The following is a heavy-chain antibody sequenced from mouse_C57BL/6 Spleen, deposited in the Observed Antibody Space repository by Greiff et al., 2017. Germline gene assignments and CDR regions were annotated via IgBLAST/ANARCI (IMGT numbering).Heavy chain of an antibody. CDR2: INPSTGGT. D-gene: IGHD4-1*01. CDR1: GYSFTGYY. V-gene: IGHV1-42*01. J-gene: IGHJ2*01. Sequence: VQLQQSGPELVKPGASVKISCKASGYSFTGYYMNWVKQSPEKSLEWIGEINPSTGGTTYNQKFKAKATLTVDKSSSTAYMQLKSLTSEDSAVYYCARGLGDWDVQEDFDYWGQGTTLTVSS. CDR3: ARGLGDWDVQEDFDY.